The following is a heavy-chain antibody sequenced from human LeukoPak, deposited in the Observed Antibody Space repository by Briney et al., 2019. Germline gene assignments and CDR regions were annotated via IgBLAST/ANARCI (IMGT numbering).Heavy chain of an antibody. V-gene: IGHV1-69*04. CDR2: IIPILGIA. J-gene: IGHJ6*02. D-gene: IGHD6-13*01. CDR1: GGTFSSYA. Sequence: SVKVSCKASGGTFSSYAISWVRQAPGQGLEWMGRIIPILGIANYAQKFQGRVTITADKSTSTAYMELSSLRSEDTAVYYCARDDWVAAAGTSGYGMDVWGQGATVTVSS. CDR3: ARDDWVAAAGTSGYGMDV.